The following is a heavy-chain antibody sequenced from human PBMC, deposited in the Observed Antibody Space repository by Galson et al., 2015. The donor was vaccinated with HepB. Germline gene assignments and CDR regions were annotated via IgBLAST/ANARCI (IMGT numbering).Heavy chain of an antibody. D-gene: IGHD2-2*01. Sequence: SLRLSCAASGFTFSSYDMHWVRQATGKGLEWVSAIGTAGDTYYPGSVKGRFTISRENAKNSLYLRMNSLRAGDTAVYYCARADFSCSSTSCPYYMDVWGKGTTVTVSS. CDR1: GFTFSSYD. J-gene: IGHJ6*03. V-gene: IGHV3-13*01. CDR3: ARADFSCSSTSCPYYMDV. CDR2: IGTAGDT.